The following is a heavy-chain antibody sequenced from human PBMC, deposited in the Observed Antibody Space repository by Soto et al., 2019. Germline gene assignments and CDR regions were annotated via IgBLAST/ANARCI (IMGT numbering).Heavy chain of an antibody. CDR2: ISYDGRRQ. D-gene: IGHD3-16*01. V-gene: IGHV3-30*18. J-gene: IGHJ4*02. CDR3: AKDIHPDRDTHHYGADH. CDR1: GFTFTNFG. Sequence: GGSLRLSCSASGFTFTNFGMHWVRQAPGKGLEWVSIISYDGRRQHYIDSVKGRFTISRDNSENTLYLQMSSLRPEDTAVYYCAKDIHPDRDTHHYGADHWGQGTLVTVSS.